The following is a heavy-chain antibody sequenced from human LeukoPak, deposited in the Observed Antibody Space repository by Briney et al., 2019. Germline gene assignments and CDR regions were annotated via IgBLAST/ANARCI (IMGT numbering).Heavy chain of an antibody. J-gene: IGHJ4*02. Sequence: ASVTVSCKASGYTFTGYYMHWVRQAPGQGLEWMGWINPNSGGTNYAQKFQGRVTMTRDTSTSTVCMELSSLRSEDTAVYYCARVRIQLWPGPLDYWGQGTLVTVSS. D-gene: IGHD5-18*01. CDR3: ARVRIQLWPGPLDY. CDR2: INPNSGGT. V-gene: IGHV1-2*02. CDR1: GYTFTGYY.